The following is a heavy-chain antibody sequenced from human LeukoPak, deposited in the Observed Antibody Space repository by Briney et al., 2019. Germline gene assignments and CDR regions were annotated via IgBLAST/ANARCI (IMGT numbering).Heavy chain of an antibody. CDR3: AREETYYDILTGAGLTWFDP. CDR2: IYYSGST. Sequence: SETLSLACTVSGGSISSYYWSWIRQPPGKGLEWIGYIYYSGSTNYNPSLKSRVTISVDTSKNQFSLKLSSVTAADTAVYYCAREETYYDILTGAGLTWFDPWGQGTLVTVSS. J-gene: IGHJ5*02. D-gene: IGHD3-9*01. V-gene: IGHV4-59*01. CDR1: GGSISSYY.